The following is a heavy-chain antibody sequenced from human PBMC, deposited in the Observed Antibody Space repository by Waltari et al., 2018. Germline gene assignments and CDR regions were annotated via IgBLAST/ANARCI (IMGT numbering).Heavy chain of an antibody. CDR2: MYSGGST. CDR3: AKILGVWSGYYSFDY. CDR1: GFTVSNNY. D-gene: IGHD3-3*01. J-gene: IGHJ4*02. V-gene: IGHV3-53*04. Sequence: EVQLVDSGGGLVQPGGSLRLSCAASGFTVSNNYMSWVRQAPGKGLEWVSVMYSGGSTYDADSVKGRFTISRDDSKNTLYLQMNSLSAEDTAVYYCAKILGVWSGYYSFDYWGQGTLVTVSS.